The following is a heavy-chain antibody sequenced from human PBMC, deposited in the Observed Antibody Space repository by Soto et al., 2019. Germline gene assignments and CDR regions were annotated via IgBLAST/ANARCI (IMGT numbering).Heavy chain of an antibody. D-gene: IGHD3-3*01. CDR2: IVVGSGNT. J-gene: IGHJ6*02. CDR1: GFTFTSSA. Sequence: SVKVSCKASGFTFTSSAVQWVRQARGQRLEWIGWIVVGSGNTNYAQKFQERVTITRDMSTSTAYMELSSLRSEDTAVYYCAAKYYDFWSGYYTRDIDYYYGMDVWGRGTTVTVSS. V-gene: IGHV1-58*01. CDR3: AAKYYDFWSGYYTRDIDYYYGMDV.